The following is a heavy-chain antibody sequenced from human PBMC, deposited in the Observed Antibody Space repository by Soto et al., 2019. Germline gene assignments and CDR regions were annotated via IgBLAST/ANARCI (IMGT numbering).Heavy chain of an antibody. V-gene: IGHV1-8*01. CDR1: GYSFTSLD. D-gene: IGHD1-26*01. CDR3: ARGVTAGVDC. J-gene: IGHJ4*02. CDR2: MQPSSGRT. Sequence: QVQLVQSGAEVREPGASVKVSCKASGYSFTSLDINWVRQTTGQGLEWMGWMQPSSGRTGYAQKFQGRVTMTRDTSINTAYMELSSLTSDDTAFYYCARGVTAGVDCWGQGTLVTVSS.